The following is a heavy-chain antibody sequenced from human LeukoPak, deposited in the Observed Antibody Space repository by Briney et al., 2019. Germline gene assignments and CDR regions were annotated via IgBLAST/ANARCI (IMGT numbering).Heavy chain of an antibody. D-gene: IGHD6-19*01. V-gene: IGHV4-31*03. Sequence: SETLSLTCTVSGGSISSGGYYWSWIRQHPGKGLEWIGYIYYSGSTYYNPSLKSRVTISVDTSKNQFSLKLSSVTAEDTAVYYCARDHAAGYSSGWYIVWGQGTLVTVSS. J-gene: IGHJ4*02. CDR2: IYYSGST. CDR1: GGSISSGGYY. CDR3: ARDHAAGYSSGWYIV.